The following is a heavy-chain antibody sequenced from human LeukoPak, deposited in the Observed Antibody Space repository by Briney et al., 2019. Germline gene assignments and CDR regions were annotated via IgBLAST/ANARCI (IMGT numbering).Heavy chain of an antibody. Sequence: GGSLRLSCAASGFTFSSYGMHWVRQAPGKGLEWVAVISYDGSNKYYADSVKGRFTISRDNSKNTLYLQMNSLRAEDTAVYYCAKDCGGSSPYYFDYWGQGTLVTVSS. V-gene: IGHV3-30*18. CDR2: ISYDGSNK. J-gene: IGHJ4*02. CDR3: AKDCGGSSPYYFDY. D-gene: IGHD1-26*01. CDR1: GFTFSSYG.